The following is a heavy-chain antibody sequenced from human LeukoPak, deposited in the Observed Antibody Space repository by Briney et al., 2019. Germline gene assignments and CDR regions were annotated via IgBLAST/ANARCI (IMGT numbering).Heavy chain of an antibody. CDR3: ARNLYYYDSSGYYPSDY. V-gene: IGHV3-21*04. Sequence: GGSLRLSCAASGFTFSSYSMNWVRQAPGKGLEWVSSISSSSSYIYYADSVKGRFTISRDNAKNSLYLQMNSLRAEDTAVYYCARNLYYYDSSGYYPSDYWGQGTLVTVSS. CDR1: GFTFSSYS. CDR2: ISSSSSYI. J-gene: IGHJ4*02. D-gene: IGHD3-22*01.